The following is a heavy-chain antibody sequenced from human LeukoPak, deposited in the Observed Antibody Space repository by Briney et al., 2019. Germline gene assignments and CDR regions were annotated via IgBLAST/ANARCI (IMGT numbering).Heavy chain of an antibody. J-gene: IGHJ4*02. Sequence: PGRSLRLFCAASGLTFSSYAMHWVRQAPGKGLEWVAVISYDGSNKYYADSVKGRFTISRDNSKNTLYLQMNSLRAEDTAVYYCARDRDSSSYYFDYWGQGTLVTVSS. CDR1: GLTFSSYA. CDR2: ISYDGSNK. V-gene: IGHV3-30*01. D-gene: IGHD2-21*01. CDR3: ARDRDSSSYYFDY.